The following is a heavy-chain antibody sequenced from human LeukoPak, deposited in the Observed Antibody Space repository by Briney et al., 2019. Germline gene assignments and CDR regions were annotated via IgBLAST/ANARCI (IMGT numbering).Heavy chain of an antibody. J-gene: IGHJ4*02. CDR2: IWYDGSNK. V-gene: IGHV3-33*06. D-gene: IGHD2-15*01. CDR1: GFTFSSYG. CDR3: AKDQKGGSSPFDY. Sequence: GGSLRLSCSASGFTFSSYGMHWVRQAPGKGLEWVAVIWYDGSNKYYADSVKGRFTISRDNSKNTLYLQMNSLRAEDTAVYYCAKDQKGGSSPFDYWGQGTLVTVSS.